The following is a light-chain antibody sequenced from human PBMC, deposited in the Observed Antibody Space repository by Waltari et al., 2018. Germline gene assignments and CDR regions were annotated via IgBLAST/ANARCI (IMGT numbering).Light chain of an antibody. Sequence: HSALTQPASVSGSPGQSITISCTGTSSDVGGYNYVSWYQQHPGKAPKLMIFDVSYRPSGIPNRFPGSKSGNTASLTISGLQAEDEADYYCSSYISSDTLELFGGGTSLTVL. CDR2: DVS. J-gene: IGLJ2*01. CDR3: SSYISSDTLEL. V-gene: IGLV2-14*03. CDR1: SSDVGGYNY.